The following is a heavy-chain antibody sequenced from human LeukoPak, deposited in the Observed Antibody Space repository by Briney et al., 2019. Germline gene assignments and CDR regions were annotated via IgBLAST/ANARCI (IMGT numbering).Heavy chain of an antibody. CDR1: GGSISTGSYY. CDR3: ASTYDSSGYYYVDR. Sequence: PSQTLSLTCSVSGGSISTGSYYWSWIRQHPGKGLEWIGYINYSGSTDYNPSLKSRVTISVDTSKNLFSLKLRSVTAADTAMYYCASTYDSSGYYYVDRWGQGTLVTVSS. V-gene: IGHV4-31*03. J-gene: IGHJ4*02. CDR2: INYSGST. D-gene: IGHD3-22*01.